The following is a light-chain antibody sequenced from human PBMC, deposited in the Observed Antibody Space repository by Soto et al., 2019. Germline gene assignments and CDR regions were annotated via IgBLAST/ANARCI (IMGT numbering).Light chain of an antibody. Sequence: EIVLTQSPGTLSLSPGERATLSCRASQSVSSSYLAWYQQKPGQAPRLLIYDASRATGIPDRCSASGSGTDFPRTITRLEPEDFAVYYCQHYGTSALFGPGTKVDI. V-gene: IGKV3-20*01. CDR3: QHYGTSAL. CDR1: QSVSSSY. CDR2: DAS. J-gene: IGKJ3*01.